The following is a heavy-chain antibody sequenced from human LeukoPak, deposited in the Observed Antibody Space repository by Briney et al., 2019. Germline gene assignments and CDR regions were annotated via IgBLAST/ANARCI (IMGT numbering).Heavy chain of an antibody. CDR2: ISDGGEDT. CDR1: GFALWRYA. J-gene: IGHJ4*02. D-gene: IGHD4-23*01. V-gene: IGHV3-23*01. Sequence: PGRSLRPSCAASGFALWRYAMSWVRQAPGRGRGWVAVISDGGEDTHYADSVQGRFTISRDNSKNTVFLQMVSLRDHDTAFYYCVRVNDGGNSGYHFDYWGQGTLVTVSS. CDR3: VRVNDGGNSGYHFDY.